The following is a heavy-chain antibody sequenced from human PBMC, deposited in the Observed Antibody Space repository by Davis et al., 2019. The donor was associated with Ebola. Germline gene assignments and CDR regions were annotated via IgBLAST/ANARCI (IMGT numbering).Heavy chain of an antibody. Sequence: PGGSLRLSCSVSGFTFSSYAMHWVRQAPGKGLEFVSAISSGGDSKYYADSVKDRFTISRDNSKNTLYLQMSGLRAEDSAVYYCVSPDIVIPAHYYYYGMDVWGKGTTVTVSS. CDR2: ISSGGDSK. CDR3: VSPDIVIPAHYYYYGMDV. D-gene: IGHD2/OR15-2a*01. V-gene: IGHV3-64D*06. CDR1: GFTFSSYA. J-gene: IGHJ6*04.